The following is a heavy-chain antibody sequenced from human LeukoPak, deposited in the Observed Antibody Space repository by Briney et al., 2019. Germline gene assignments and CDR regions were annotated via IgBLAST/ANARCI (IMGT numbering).Heavy chain of an antibody. CDR1: GGSISSYY. CDR2: IYYSGST. Sequence: SETLSLTCTVSGGSISSYYWSWIRQPPGKGLEWLGYIYYSGSTNYNPSLKSRVTISVDTSKNQFSLKLSSVTAADTAVYYCARWSVGGDYVFLDYWGQGTLVTVSS. CDR3: ARWSVGGDYVFLDY. J-gene: IGHJ4*02. D-gene: IGHD4-17*01. V-gene: IGHV4-59*01.